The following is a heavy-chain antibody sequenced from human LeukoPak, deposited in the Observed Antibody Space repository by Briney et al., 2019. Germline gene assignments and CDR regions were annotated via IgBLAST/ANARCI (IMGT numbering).Heavy chain of an antibody. Sequence: GGSLRLSCAASGFTFSSYSMNWVRQAPGKGLEWVSYISSSGSTIYYADSVKGRFTISRDNAKNSLYLQMNSLRAEDTAVYYCAGYVSSGRRDAFDIWGQGTMVTVSS. CDR3: AGYVSSGRRDAFDI. D-gene: IGHD3-22*01. J-gene: IGHJ3*02. V-gene: IGHV3-48*04. CDR1: GFTFSSYS. CDR2: ISSSGSTI.